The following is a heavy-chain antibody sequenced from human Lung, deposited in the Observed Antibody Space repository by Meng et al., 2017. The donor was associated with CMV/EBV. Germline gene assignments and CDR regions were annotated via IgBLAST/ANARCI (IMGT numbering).Heavy chain of an antibody. CDR2: IPHRGSS. D-gene: IGHD3-10*01. CDR1: GDSLTNHNW. J-gene: IGHJ1*01. Sequence: QVQLRESGPALVKPSETLSLTFAVSGDSLTNHNWWAWVRQPPGKGLGWIGEIPHRGSSAYNPSLKSRVRMSIDKSKNQFSLKLTSVTAADTAVYHCLRRSGGSVWGQGTLVTVSS. V-gene: IGHV4-4*02. CDR3: LRRSGGSV.